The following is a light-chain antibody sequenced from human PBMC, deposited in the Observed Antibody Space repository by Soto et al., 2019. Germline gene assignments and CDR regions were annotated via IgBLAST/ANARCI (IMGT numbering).Light chain of an antibody. Sequence: QSALTQPPSVSGSPGQSVTISCTGTSSDVGSYNRVSWYQQPPGTAPKLMIYEVSNWPSWVPDRFSGSKSGNTASLTISGLQAEDEADYYCSSYTSSSTLGVFGTGTKLTVL. CDR3: SSYTSSSTLGV. CDR1: SSDVGSYNR. CDR2: EVS. V-gene: IGLV2-18*02. J-gene: IGLJ1*01.